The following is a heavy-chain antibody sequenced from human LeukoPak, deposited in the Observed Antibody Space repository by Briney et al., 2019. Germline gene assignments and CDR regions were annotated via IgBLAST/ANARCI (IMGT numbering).Heavy chain of an antibody. CDR1: GFTSSSYW. D-gene: IGHD5-18*01. V-gene: IGHV3-7*03. Sequence: GGSLRLSCAAAGFTSSSYWMSWVRQAPGKGLEWVANIKKDGSEKYYVDSVKGRFTISRDNAKNSLYLQMNSLRAEDTAVYYCARDGYSYGFDYWGQGTLVTVSS. CDR2: IKKDGSEK. CDR3: ARDGYSYGFDY. J-gene: IGHJ4*02.